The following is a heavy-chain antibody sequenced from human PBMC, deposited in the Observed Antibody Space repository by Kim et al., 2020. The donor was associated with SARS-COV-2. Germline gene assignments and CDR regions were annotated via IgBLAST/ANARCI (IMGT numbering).Heavy chain of an antibody. V-gene: IGHV3-11*05. D-gene: IGHD6-6*01. Sequence: GGSLRLSCAASGFTFSDYYMSWIRQAPGEGLEWVSYISSSSSYTNYADSVKGRFTISRDNAKNSLYLQMNSLRAEDTAVYYCARAGEAEYSSFYNNAFDIWGQGTMVTVSS. CDR2: ISSSSSYT. J-gene: IGHJ3*02. CDR1: GFTFSDYY. CDR3: ARAGEAEYSSFYNNAFDI.